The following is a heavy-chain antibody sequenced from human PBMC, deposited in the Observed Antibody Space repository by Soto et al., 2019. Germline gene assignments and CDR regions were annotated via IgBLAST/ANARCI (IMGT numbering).Heavy chain of an antibody. D-gene: IGHD6-19*01. CDR1: GVTFSNSA. J-gene: IGHJ4*02. Sequence: QGQLVESGGGVVQPGRSLRLSCAASGVTFSNSAMHWVRQTPGKGMEWIAGISFDGTNPHYAASVEGRFTISRDISKSTLYLQLNSLRTDATALYLCVTAVAAGGYCGQGTLGTVSA. V-gene: IGHV3-30-3*01. CDR3: VTAVAAGGY. CDR2: ISFDGTNP.